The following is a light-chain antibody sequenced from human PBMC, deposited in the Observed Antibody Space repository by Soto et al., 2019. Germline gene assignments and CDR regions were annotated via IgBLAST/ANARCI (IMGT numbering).Light chain of an antibody. V-gene: IGKV3-20*01. CDR2: GAS. Sequence: EILLTQSPCTLSLSPGERATLSCRASQSVGSRFLAWYQQKPGQAPRLLIYGASNRATGIPDRFSGSGSGTDFTLAISRLEPEDFAVYYCQQYGSSPVTFGEGTKVDI. J-gene: IGKJ1*01. CDR1: QSVGSRF. CDR3: QQYGSSPVT.